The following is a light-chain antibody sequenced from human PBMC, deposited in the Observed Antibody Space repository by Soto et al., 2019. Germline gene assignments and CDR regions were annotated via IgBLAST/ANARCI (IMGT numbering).Light chain of an antibody. J-gene: IGLJ2*01. CDR1: SSDVGGYNY. CDR2: EVS. V-gene: IGLV2-8*01. CDR3: SSYAGSHNVV. Sequence: QSALTQPPSASGSPGQSVTISCTGTSSDVGGYNYVSWYQQHPGKAPKLMIYEVSKRPSGVPDRFSGSKAGNTASLTFSGLQAEDEAYYYCSSYAGSHNVVFGGGTKLTVL.